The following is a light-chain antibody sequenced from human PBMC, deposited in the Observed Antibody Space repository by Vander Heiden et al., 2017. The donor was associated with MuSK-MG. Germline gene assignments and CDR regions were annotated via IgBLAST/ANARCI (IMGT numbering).Light chain of an antibody. CDR1: SSDVAGYNY. V-gene: IGLV2-14*03. CDR3: SSYTSSRGV. CDR2: DVS. Sequence: QSALTHPASVSGSPGRSITISCTGTSSDVAGYNYVSWYQQHPGKAPKLMIYDVSNRPSGVSNRFSGSKSGNTASLTISGLQAEDEADYYCSSYTSSRGVFGGGTKLTVL. J-gene: IGLJ3*02.